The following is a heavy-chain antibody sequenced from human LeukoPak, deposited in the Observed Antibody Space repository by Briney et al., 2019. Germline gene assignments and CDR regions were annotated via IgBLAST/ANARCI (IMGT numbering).Heavy chain of an antibody. CDR3: ARGTGTTAYFDY. V-gene: IGHV3-66*01. D-gene: IGHD1-1*01. J-gene: IGHJ4*02. CDR2: IFSGGSA. CDR1: GLTFSNYA. Sequence: GGSLRLSCAASGLTFSNYAMSWVRQAPGKGLEWVSIIFSGGSAYYADSVKGRFTISRDNSKNTLYLQMNSLRAEDTAMYYCARGTGTTAYFDYWGQGTLVTVSS.